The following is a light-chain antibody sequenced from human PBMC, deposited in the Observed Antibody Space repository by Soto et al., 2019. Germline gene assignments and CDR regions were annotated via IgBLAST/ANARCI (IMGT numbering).Light chain of an antibody. J-gene: IGKJ2*01. V-gene: IGKV1-27*01. Sequence: DIQMTQSPSSLSASVGDRVTITCRASQRISNYLAWYQQKPGNVPKLLIYAASTLQSGVPARFSGSGSGTDFTLTISSLQPEDFATYYCQQYNSAPYTFGQGTKVEIK. CDR1: QRISNY. CDR3: QQYNSAPYT. CDR2: AAS.